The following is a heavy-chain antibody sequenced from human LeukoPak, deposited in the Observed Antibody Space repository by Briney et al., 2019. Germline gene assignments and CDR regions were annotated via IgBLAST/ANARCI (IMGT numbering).Heavy chain of an antibody. CDR1: GGSISSYY. D-gene: IGHD6-13*01. J-gene: IGHJ4*02. CDR2: IYYSGST. CDR3: ARYTDTAPLSSLKY. Sequence: PSETLSLTCTVSGGSISSYYWSWIRQTPGKGLEWIGDIYYSGSTNYNPSLKSRVTISVDTSKNQLSLKLSSVTAADTAVYYCARYTDTAPLSSLKYWGQGTLVTVSS. V-gene: IGHV4-59*08.